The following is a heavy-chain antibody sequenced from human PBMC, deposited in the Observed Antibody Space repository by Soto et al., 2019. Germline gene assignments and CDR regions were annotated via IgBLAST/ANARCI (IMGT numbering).Heavy chain of an antibody. CDR1: GYSVSNDNYY. D-gene: IGHD3-16*01. CDR2: IYYSGTT. Sequence: XETLSLTCAVAGYSVSNDNYYWSWIRQPPGKGLEWIGYIYYSGTTNYNSYLKSRLSLSVDMSKNQFSLKLASVTAADTAVYFCARSQRGRTAFTFDYWGQGALVTVSS. J-gene: IGHJ4*02. CDR3: ARSQRGRTAFTFDY. V-gene: IGHV4-61*01.